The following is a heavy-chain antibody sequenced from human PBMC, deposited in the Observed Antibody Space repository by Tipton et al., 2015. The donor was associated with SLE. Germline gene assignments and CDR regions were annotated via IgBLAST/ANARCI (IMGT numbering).Heavy chain of an antibody. D-gene: IGHD2-8*01. J-gene: IGHJ3*02. Sequence: TLSLTCTVSGGSISSGRYYWGWIRHPPGEGLEWIGSIYYSGGTHYNPSLRSRVTISVDTSKNQFSLKLSSVTAADTAAYYCARCPRYCTNGVCYTGAFDIWGQGTMVTVSS. V-gene: IGHV4-39*07. CDR2: IYYSGGT. CDR3: ARCPRYCTNGVCYTGAFDI. CDR1: GGSISSGRYY.